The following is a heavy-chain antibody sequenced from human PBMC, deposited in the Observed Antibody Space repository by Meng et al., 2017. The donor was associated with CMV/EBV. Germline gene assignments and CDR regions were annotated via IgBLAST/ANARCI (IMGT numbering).Heavy chain of an antibody. J-gene: IGHJ6*02. Sequence: GGSLRLSCAASGFTFDDYAMHWVRQAPGKGLEWVSVIYSGGSTYYADSVKGRFTISRDNSKNTLYLQMNSLRAEDTAVYYCARDDDSSGYSYYYYYGMDVWGQGTTVTVSS. CDR3: ARDDDSSGYSYYYYYGMDV. D-gene: IGHD3-22*01. CDR1: GFTFDDYA. CDR2: IYSGGST. V-gene: IGHV3-53*01.